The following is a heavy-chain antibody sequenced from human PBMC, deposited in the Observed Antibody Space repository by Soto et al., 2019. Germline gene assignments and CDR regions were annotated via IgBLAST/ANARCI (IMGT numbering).Heavy chain of an antibody. Sequence: PGGSLRLSCAASGFTFSSYAMHWVRQAPGKGLEWVAVISYDGSNKYYADSVKGRFTISRDNSKNTLYLQMNSLRAEDTAVYYCAALLRYFDWLSLLYSMDVWGQGTTVTVSS. CDR2: ISYDGSNK. D-gene: IGHD3-9*01. CDR1: GFTFSSYA. V-gene: IGHV3-30-3*01. CDR3: AALLRYFDWLSLLYSMDV. J-gene: IGHJ6*02.